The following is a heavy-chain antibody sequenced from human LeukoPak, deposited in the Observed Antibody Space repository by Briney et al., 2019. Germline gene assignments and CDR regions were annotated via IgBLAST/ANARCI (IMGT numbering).Heavy chain of an antibody. CDR1: GGTFSSYA. Sequence: SVKVSCKASGGTFSSYAISWVRQAPGQGLEWMGRIIPTLEIANYAQKFQGRVTISADKSTSTAYMELSSLRPEDTAVYYCAREGLLSGYYRGGDAFDFWGQGTMVTVSS. V-gene: IGHV1-69*04. CDR3: AREGLLSGYYRGGDAFDF. D-gene: IGHD3-3*01. CDR2: IIPTLEIA. J-gene: IGHJ3*01.